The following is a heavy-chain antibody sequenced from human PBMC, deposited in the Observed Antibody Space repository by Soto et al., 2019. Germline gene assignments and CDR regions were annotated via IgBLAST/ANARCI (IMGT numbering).Heavy chain of an antibody. Sequence: EVQLVESGGGLVQPGGSLKLSCAVSGFTFSGSAMHWVRQASGKGLEWVGRIRSKSNSYATAYAAPVKGRLTISRDDSKNTAYLQMNSLKTEDTAVYYCTRGYGDYVRDYWGQGTLVTVSS. D-gene: IGHD4-17*01. CDR3: TRGYGDYVRDY. V-gene: IGHV3-73*01. CDR2: IRSKSNSYAT. CDR1: GFTFSGSA. J-gene: IGHJ4*02.